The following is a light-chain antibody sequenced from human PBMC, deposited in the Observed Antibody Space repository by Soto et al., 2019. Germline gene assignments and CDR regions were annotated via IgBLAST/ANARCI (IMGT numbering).Light chain of an antibody. V-gene: IGKV1-9*01. Sequence: IPLTPSPASLSAIVGQSVPITCRASQDISIYLAWYQQKPGKAPNLLIYAASSLQSGVPSRFSGSGSGTEFTLTISSLQPEDFATYYCQQLNSYPLTFGGGTKVDIK. CDR1: QDISIY. J-gene: IGKJ4*01. CDR3: QQLNSYPLT. CDR2: AAS.